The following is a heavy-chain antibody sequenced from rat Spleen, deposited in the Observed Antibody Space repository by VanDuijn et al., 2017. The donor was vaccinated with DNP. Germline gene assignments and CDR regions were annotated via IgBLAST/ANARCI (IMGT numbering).Heavy chain of an antibody. CDR3: VRWYNSGYYFDY. CDR2: IFTSGNRA. V-gene: IGHV5-25*01. D-gene: IGHD4-3*01. J-gene: IGHJ2*01. Sequence: EVQLVESGGGLVQPGGSLKLSCAASGFTFSNYYMAWVRQAPKKGLEWVATIFTSGNRAFYPDSVKGRFTISRDNAKSTLYLQMNSLRSEDMATYYCVRWYNSGYYFDYWGQGVMVTVSS. CDR1: GFTFSNYY.